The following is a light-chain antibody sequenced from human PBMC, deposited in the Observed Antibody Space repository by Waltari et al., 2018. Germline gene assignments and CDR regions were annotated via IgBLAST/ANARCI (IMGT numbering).Light chain of an antibody. V-gene: IGKV3-15*01. CDR1: RHIGGS. J-gene: IGKJ2*01. CDR3: QQYNDWPPYT. Sequence: MTQSPDTLSMSAGESVTLSCRASRHIGGSLAWYQQKAGQAPRLLFSHASTRATGVADRFSAAGSGTDFTLTISSLCSEDSAVYYCQQYNDWPPYTFGQGTKLE. CDR2: HAS.